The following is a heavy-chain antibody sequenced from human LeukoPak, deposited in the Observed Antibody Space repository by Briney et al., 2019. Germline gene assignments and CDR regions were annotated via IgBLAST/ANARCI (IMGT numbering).Heavy chain of an antibody. CDR1: GFTFSSYV. CDR2: ISYDETSK. J-gene: IGHJ3*02. V-gene: IGHV3-30-3*01. D-gene: IGHD3-9*01. CDR3: ARDFQRYFDWFPAFDI. Sequence: GGSLRLSCAASGFTFSSYVIHWVRQAPGKGLEWVAGISYDETSKYYADSVKGRFTISRDNSKDTLYLQMNSPRAEDTAVYYCARDFQRYFDWFPAFDIWGQGTMVTVSS.